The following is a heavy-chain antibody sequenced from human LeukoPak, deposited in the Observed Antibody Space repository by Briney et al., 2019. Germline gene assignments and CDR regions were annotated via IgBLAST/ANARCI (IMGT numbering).Heavy chain of an antibody. CDR3: ARDPRATSSFIFDY. J-gene: IGHJ4*02. CDR1: GVTFSSYW. CDR2: IKNEGSTT. V-gene: IGHV3-74*01. Sequence: QSGGSLRLSCAASGVTFSSYWMHWVRQAPGKGLVWLSCIKNEGSTTNYADSVKGRLTISRDSAKNTLYLQMNSLSAEDTAMYYCARDPRATSSFIFDYWGQGTLVTVSS. D-gene: IGHD1-26*01.